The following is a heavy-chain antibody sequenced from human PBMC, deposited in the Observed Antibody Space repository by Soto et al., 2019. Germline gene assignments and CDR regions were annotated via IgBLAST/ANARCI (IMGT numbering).Heavy chain of an antibody. CDR1: GGSFSGYY. Sequence: SETLSLTCAVYGGSFSGYYWSWIRQPPGKGLEWIGEINHSGSTNYNPSLKSRVTISVDTSKNQFSLKMSSVTAADTAVYYCARLLIAAAGPPPYYYYYYMDVWGKGTTVTVSS. V-gene: IGHV4-34*01. CDR3: ARLLIAAAGPPPYYYYYYMDV. J-gene: IGHJ6*03. D-gene: IGHD6-13*01. CDR2: INHSGST.